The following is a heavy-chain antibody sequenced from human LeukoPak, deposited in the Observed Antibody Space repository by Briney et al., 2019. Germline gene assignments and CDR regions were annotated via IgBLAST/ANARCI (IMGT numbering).Heavy chain of an antibody. J-gene: IGHJ4*02. CDR3: VRGGYSYGRGVDY. D-gene: IGHD5-18*01. Sequence: GGSLRLSCAASGFTFSNYWMHWVRQAPGKGPVWVSRINSDGSITSYADSVKGRFTISRDNAKNTLYLQMNTLRAEDTAAYHCVRGGYSYGRGVDYWGQGTLVTVSS. V-gene: IGHV3-74*01. CDR2: INSDGSIT. CDR1: GFTFSNYW.